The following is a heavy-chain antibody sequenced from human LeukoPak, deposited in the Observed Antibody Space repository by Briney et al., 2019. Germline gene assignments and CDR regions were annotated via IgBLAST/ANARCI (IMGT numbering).Heavy chain of an antibody. Sequence: ASVKVSCKASGYTFTGYYMHWVRQAPGQGLEWMGWINPNSGGTNYAQKFQGRVTMTRDTSISTAYMELSRLRSDDTAVYYCARGQRSEDSSSWYFDYWGQGTLVTVSS. CDR1: GYTFTGYY. CDR2: INPNSGGT. D-gene: IGHD6-13*01. V-gene: IGHV1-2*02. J-gene: IGHJ4*02. CDR3: ARGQRSEDSSSWYFDY.